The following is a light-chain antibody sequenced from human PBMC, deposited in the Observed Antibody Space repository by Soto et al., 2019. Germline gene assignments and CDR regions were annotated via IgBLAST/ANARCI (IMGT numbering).Light chain of an antibody. CDR2: PAS. CDR3: HQTAATPWT. J-gene: IGKJ1*01. CDR1: QNIGVY. Sequence: DIQMTQSPSSLSAAVGDRVTMTCRASQNIGVYLNWYQKKPGKAPELLIHPASSLQSGVPSTFSGSGSGTDYALTISSLQPEDFETYYCHQTAATPWTFAQGTKVDIK. V-gene: IGKV1-39*01.